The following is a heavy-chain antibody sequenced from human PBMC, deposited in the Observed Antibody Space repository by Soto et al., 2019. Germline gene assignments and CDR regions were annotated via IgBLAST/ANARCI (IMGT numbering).Heavy chain of an antibody. J-gene: IGHJ6*01. D-gene: IGHD6-13*01. CDR1: GYTFTSYD. CDR2: MNPNSGNT. Sequence: ASVKVSCKASGYTFTSYDINWVRQATGQGLEWMGWMNPNSGNTGYAQKFQGRVTMTRNTSISTAYMELSSLRSEDTAVYYCARDGQFNSSSWYLHYYDGMDVWGRGNTVTVSS. V-gene: IGHV1-8*01. CDR3: ARDGQFNSSSWYLHYYDGMDV.